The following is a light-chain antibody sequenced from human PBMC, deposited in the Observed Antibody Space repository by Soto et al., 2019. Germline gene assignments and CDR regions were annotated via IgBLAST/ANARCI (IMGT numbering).Light chain of an antibody. Sequence: EIVLTQSPATLSLSPGERATHSCRASEIVAGYLAWYQHKPGLPPRLLIYETSNRVIGIPARFSGSGSGTDFTLTISSLEPEDFGVYYCQQRWHWPSNTFGQGTRLEIK. CDR1: EIVAGY. J-gene: IGKJ5*01. CDR3: QQRWHWPSNT. CDR2: ETS. V-gene: IGKV3-11*01.